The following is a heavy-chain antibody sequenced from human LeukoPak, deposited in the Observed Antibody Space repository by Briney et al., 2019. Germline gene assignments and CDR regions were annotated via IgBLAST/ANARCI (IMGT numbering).Heavy chain of an antibody. J-gene: IGHJ4*02. CDR3: ARERWLQLSGISDY. Sequence: PSETLSLTCTVSGGSISSGSYYWSWIRQPAGKGLEWIGRIYTSGSTNYNPSLKSRVTISVDTSKNQFSLKLSSVTAADTAVYYCARERWLQLSGISDYWGQGTLVTVSS. D-gene: IGHD5-24*01. CDR1: GGSISSGSYY. V-gene: IGHV4-61*02. CDR2: IYTSGST.